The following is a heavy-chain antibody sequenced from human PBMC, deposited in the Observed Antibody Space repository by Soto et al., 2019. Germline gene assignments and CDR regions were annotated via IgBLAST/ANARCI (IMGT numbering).Heavy chain of an antibody. CDR3: ARSYSSGRYALGDY. V-gene: IGHV3-30-3*01. CDR1: GFTFSSYA. D-gene: IGHD6-19*01. Sequence: QVQLVESGGGVVQPGRSLRLSCAASGFTFSSYAMHWVRQAPGKGLEWVAVISYDGSNKYYADSVKGRFTISRDNSKNTLYLQMNSLRAEDTAVYYCARSYSSGRYALGDYWGQGTLVTVSS. J-gene: IGHJ4*02. CDR2: ISYDGSNK.